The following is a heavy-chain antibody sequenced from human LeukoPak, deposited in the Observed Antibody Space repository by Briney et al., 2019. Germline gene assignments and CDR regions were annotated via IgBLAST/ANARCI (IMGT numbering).Heavy chain of an antibody. J-gene: IGHJ4*02. V-gene: IGHV1-69*05. CDR3: ARDRDYYDSSGILEYYFDY. Sequence: ASVKVSCKASGGTFSSYAISWVRQAPGQGLEWMGGIIPIFGTANYAQKFQGRVTITTDESTSTAYMELSSLRSEDTAVYYCARDRDYYDSSGILEYYFDYWGQGTLVTVSS. CDR1: GGTFSSYA. CDR2: IIPIFGTA. D-gene: IGHD3-22*01.